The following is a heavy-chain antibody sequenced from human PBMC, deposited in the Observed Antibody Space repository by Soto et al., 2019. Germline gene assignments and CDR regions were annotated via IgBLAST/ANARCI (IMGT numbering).Heavy chain of an antibody. Sequence: QVQLQESGPGLVKTSQTLALTCTVSGGSISSGAVYWSWIRQHPGKGLEWIGYIHYSGSAYYHPSLKGRVGIAIDTSKNHFPMKVNSVTASDTAIYYCARAPAAAGTGYFDYWGQGTLVIVSS. CDR1: GGSISSGAVY. D-gene: IGHD6-13*01. CDR2: IHYSGSA. V-gene: IGHV4-31*03. CDR3: ARAPAAAGTGYFDY. J-gene: IGHJ4*02.